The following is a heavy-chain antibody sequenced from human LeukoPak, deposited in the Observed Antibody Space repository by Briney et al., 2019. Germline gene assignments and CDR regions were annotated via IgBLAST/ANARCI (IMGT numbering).Heavy chain of an antibody. D-gene: IGHD1-1*01. CDR2: ISGSGSTI. Sequence: KPGGSLRLSCAASGFTFSDYYMTWIRQAPGKGLEWVSYISGSGSTIYYADSVKGRFTISRDNSKNTLYLQMNSLRAEDTAEYYCAKGRGLERGAFDIWGQGTMVTVSS. V-gene: IGHV3-11*01. CDR1: GFTFSDYY. CDR3: AKGRGLERGAFDI. J-gene: IGHJ3*02.